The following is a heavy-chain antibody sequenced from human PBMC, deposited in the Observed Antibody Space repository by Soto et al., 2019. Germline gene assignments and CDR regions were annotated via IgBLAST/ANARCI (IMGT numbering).Heavy chain of an antibody. CDR3: SRVVGPHDHLFDP. Sequence: QVQLVQSGAEVKKPGSSVKVSCKASGGTFSSYAISWVRQAPGQGLEWMGGIIPIFGTANYAQKFQGRVTITADESTSTGYMEPSNLRSEGTGVYYWSRVVGPHDHLFDPWGRGTPGTVSS. D-gene: IGHD1-26*01. J-gene: IGHJ5*02. CDR2: IIPIFGTA. CDR1: GGTFSSYA. V-gene: IGHV1-69*12.